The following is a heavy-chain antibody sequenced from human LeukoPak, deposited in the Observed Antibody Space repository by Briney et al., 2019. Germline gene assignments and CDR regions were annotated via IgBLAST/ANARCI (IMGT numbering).Heavy chain of an antibody. Sequence: PGGSLRLSCAASGFTFSSYAMHWVRQAPGKGLEWVAVISYDGSNKYYADSVKGRFTISRDNSKNTLYLQMNSLRAEDTAVYYCARRRDYYDSSGYLYYFDHWGQGTLVTVSS. CDR2: ISYDGSNK. D-gene: IGHD3-22*01. V-gene: IGHV3-30-3*01. J-gene: IGHJ4*02. CDR3: ARRRDYYDSSGYLYYFDH. CDR1: GFTFSSYA.